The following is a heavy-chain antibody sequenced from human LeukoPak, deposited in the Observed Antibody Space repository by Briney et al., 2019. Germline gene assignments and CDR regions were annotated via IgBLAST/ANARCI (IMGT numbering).Heavy chain of an antibody. V-gene: IGHV4-59*01. D-gene: IGHD5-18*01. Sequence: NSPETLSLTCTVSGGSISSYYWSWIRQPPGKGLEWIGYIYYSGSTNYNPSLKSRVTISVDTSKNQFSLKLSSVTAADTAVYYCAGDTANFDYWGQGTLVTVSS. J-gene: IGHJ4*02. CDR2: IYYSGST. CDR1: GGSISSYY. CDR3: AGDTANFDY.